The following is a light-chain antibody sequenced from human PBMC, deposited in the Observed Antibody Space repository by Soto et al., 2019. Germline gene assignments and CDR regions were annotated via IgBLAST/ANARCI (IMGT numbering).Light chain of an antibody. CDR1: QSVDSW. CDR2: EAS. V-gene: IGKV1-5*03. CDR3: QQYDHYPIT. Sequence: DIQMTQCPSALSASIGDRVTITCRASQSVDSWLAWYQQKPGKAPMLLIYEASSLQSGVPSRFSGSRSGTEFTLTISSLQPDDLASYYCQQYDHYPITFGQGTRLAI. J-gene: IGKJ5*01.